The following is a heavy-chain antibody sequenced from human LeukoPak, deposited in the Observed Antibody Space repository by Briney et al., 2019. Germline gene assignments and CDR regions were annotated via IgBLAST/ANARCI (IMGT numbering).Heavy chain of an antibody. CDR1: GFTFSSYS. CDR2: ISSSSSYI. J-gene: IGHJ4*02. CDR3: ARRGGLQLWGFGY. Sequence: GGSLRLSCAASGFTFSSYSMNWVRQAPGKGLEWVSSISSSSSYIYYADSVKGRFTISRDNAKNSLYLQINSLRAEDTAVYYCARRGGLQLWGFGYWGQGTLVTVSS. D-gene: IGHD5-18*01. V-gene: IGHV3-21*01.